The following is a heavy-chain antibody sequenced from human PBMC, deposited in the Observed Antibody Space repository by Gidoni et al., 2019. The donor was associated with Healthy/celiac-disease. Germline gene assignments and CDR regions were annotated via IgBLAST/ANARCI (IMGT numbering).Heavy chain of an antibody. Sequence: QVQLVQSGAEVKKPGASVKVSCTASGYPFTSSYLHWVRQAPGQGLEWMGIINPSGGSTSYAQKFQGRVTMTRDTSTSTVYMELSSLRSEDTAVYYCAREVTGTLHDYYGMDVWGQGTTVTVSS. J-gene: IGHJ6*02. CDR1: GYPFTSSY. V-gene: IGHV1-46*01. D-gene: IGHD1-20*01. CDR2: INPSGGST. CDR3: AREVTGTLHDYYGMDV.